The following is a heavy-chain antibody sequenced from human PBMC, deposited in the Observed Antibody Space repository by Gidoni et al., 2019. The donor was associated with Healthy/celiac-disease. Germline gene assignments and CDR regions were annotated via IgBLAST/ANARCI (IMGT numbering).Heavy chain of an antibody. J-gene: IGHJ6*02. CDR1: GGSFSGYY. V-gene: IGHV4-34*01. CDR2: INHSGST. CDR3: ARSGYCSSTSCYYYYYYGMDV. Sequence: QVQLQQWGAGLLKPSETLSRTCAVYGGSFSGYYWSWIRQPPGKGLEWIGEINHSGSTNYNPSLKSRVTISVDTSKNQFSLKLSSVTAADTAVYYCARSGYCSSTSCYYYYYYGMDVWGQGTTVTVSS. D-gene: IGHD2-2*01.